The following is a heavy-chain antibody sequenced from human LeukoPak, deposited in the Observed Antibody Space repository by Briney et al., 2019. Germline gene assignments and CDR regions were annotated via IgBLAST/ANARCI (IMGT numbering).Heavy chain of an antibody. CDR1: GYTFTGYY. D-gene: IGHD6-13*01. CDR2: INPNSGGT. J-gene: IGHJ4*02. CDR3: ARGQQLGRYYFDY. V-gene: IGHV1-2*02. Sequence: ASVKVSCMASGYTFTGYYMHWVRQAPGQGLEWMGWINPNSGGTNYAQKFQGRVTMTRDTSISTAYMELSRLRSDDTAVYYCARGQQLGRYYFDYWGQGTLVTVSS.